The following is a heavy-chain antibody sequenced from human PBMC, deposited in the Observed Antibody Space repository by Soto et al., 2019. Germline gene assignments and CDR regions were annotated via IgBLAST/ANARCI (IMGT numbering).Heavy chain of an antibody. CDR2: IYYIAGP. CDR1: GDSVSNGDYS. J-gene: IGHJ6*02. Sequence: SETLSLTCSVSGDSVSNGDYSWSWIRQPPGKGLEWIGYIYYIAGPYYNPSLQSRVTISMDTSKNQVSLNLTSVTAADTAVYFCARDPYQDYGDSSYYYAWESWGPGLTVA. CDR3: ARDPYQDYGDSSYYYAWES. V-gene: IGHV4-30-4*01. D-gene: IGHD4-17*01.